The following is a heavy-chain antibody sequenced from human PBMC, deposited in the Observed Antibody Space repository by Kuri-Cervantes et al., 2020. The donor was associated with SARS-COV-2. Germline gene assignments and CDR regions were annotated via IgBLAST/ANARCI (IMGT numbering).Heavy chain of an antibody. Sequence: GSLRLSCAASGFTFSNAWMSWVRQAPGKGLEWIGYIYYSGSTNYNPSLKSRVTISVDTSKNQFSLKLSSVTAADTAVYYCARGGVAAGNFQHWGQGTLVTVSS. D-gene: IGHD6-13*01. CDR3: ARGGVAAGNFQH. V-gene: IGHV4-59*01. J-gene: IGHJ1*01. CDR2: IYYSGST. CDR1: GFTFSNAW.